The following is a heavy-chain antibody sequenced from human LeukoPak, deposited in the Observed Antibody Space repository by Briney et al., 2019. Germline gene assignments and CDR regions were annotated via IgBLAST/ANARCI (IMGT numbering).Heavy chain of an antibody. D-gene: IGHD6-13*01. Sequence: GGSLRLSCAASGFTFSNSWMNWFRQAPGRPEWVANIKQDGNEKYYVDSVKGRFTISRDNAKNSLYLQINSLRAEDTAVYYCARERYGSSRQDYWGQGTLVTVSS. CDR1: GFTFSNSW. V-gene: IGHV3-7*01. CDR3: ARERYGSSRQDY. J-gene: IGHJ4*02. CDR2: IKQDGNEK.